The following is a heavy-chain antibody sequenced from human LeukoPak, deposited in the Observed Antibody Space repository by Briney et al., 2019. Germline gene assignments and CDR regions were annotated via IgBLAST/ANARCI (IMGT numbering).Heavy chain of an antibody. Sequence: KASETLSLTCTVSGGSVSNGSYYWSWIRQPPGKGLEWIGYIYYSGSTNYNPSLKSRVTISVDTSKNQFSLKLSSVTAADTAVYYCASSGSYYTYFDYWGQGTLVTVSS. CDR1: GGSVSNGSYY. J-gene: IGHJ4*02. CDR2: IYYSGST. CDR3: ASSGSYYTYFDY. V-gene: IGHV4-61*01. D-gene: IGHD3-10*01.